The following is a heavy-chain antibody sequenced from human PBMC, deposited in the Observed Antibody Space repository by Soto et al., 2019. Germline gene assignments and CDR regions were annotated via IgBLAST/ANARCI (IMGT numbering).Heavy chain of an antibody. V-gene: IGHV5-51*01. D-gene: IGHD2-15*01. CDR1: GYSFSNYS. Sequence: GESLKISCKGSGYSFSNYSIAWVRQMPGKGLEWMGIIFPADSDTKYSPSFQGQVTISADKSISTAYLQWSSLKASDTAMYYCASSVVVPSTMNYFDYWGQGSLVTVSS. J-gene: IGHJ4*02. CDR2: IFPADSDT. CDR3: ASSVVVPSTMNYFDY.